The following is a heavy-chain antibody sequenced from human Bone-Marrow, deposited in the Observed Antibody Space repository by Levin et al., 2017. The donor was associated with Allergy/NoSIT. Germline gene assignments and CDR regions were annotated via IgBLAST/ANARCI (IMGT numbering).Heavy chain of an antibody. CDR2: ISANNGNT. J-gene: IGHJ6*02. CDR1: DYTLITYA. Sequence: ASVKVSCKASDYTLITYAITWVRQAPGQGLEWMGWISANNGNTDYAQKVQGRVTMTTDTSTSTAYMELTSLRSDDTAVYYCARVLAGFRREGFYGWDVWGQGTAVTVSS. V-gene: IGHV1-18*01. D-gene: IGHD1-26*01. CDR3: ARVLAGFRREGFYGWDV.